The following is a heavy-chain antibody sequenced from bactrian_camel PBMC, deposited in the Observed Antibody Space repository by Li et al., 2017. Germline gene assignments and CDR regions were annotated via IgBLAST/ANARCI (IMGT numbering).Heavy chain of an antibody. CDR2: ILHGGSS. J-gene: IGHJ4*01. CDR1: GFISNGCG. D-gene: IGHD5*01. CDR3: ATGCTQIRRGAIRPERYTN. V-gene: IGHV3S42*01. Sequence: DVQLVESGGDSVQPGGSLRLSCTAPGFISNGCGADWYRQTAGKEREWVSSILHGGSSSYDDSVKGRFTISKDTAKNTLYLQMNSLKPEDTAMYYCATGCTQIRRGAIRPERYTNWGQGTQVTVS.